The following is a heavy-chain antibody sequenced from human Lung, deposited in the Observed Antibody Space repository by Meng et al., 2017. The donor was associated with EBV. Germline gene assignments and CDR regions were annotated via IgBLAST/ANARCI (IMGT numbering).Heavy chain of an antibody. Sequence: QWGAGLLKPSGTLSLTCVVYGGSFSGYYWSWIRQPPGKGLEWIGEIDHSGSTNYNPSLKSRVTISEDTSKIQFSLRLTSVTAADTAVYYCALYSGNHQFDYWGQGTLVTVSS. J-gene: IGHJ4*02. CDR2: IDHSGST. CDR1: GGSFSGYY. CDR3: ALYSGNHQFDY. V-gene: IGHV4-34*01. D-gene: IGHD1-26*01.